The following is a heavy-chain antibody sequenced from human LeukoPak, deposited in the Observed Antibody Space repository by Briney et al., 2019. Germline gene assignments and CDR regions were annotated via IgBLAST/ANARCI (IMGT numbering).Heavy chain of an antibody. Sequence: GGSLRLSCSASGFTFSSYAMHWVRQAPGKGLEYVSAISSNGGSTDYADSVKGRFTISRDNSKNTLYLQVSSLRAEDTAVYYCVKGRVVVVPAAPTQFDYWGQGTLVTVSS. CDR1: GFTFSSYA. D-gene: IGHD2-2*01. CDR3: VKGRVVVVPAAPTQFDY. CDR2: ISSNGGST. J-gene: IGHJ4*02. V-gene: IGHV3-64D*06.